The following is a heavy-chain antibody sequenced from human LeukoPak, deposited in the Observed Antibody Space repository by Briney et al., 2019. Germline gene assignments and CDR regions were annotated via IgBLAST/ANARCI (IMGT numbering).Heavy chain of an antibody. Sequence: SGTLSLTCGVSGGSISNTNWWSWLRHPPGQGLEVIDQISLTGLTNYNHSLEGSVSVSLDKSKNQLSLNLTSVNAADMGVYYCSRENGDFSPFVYWGEGTLVTVPS. J-gene: IGHJ4*02. CDR3: SRENGDFSPFVY. CDR1: GGSISNTNW. CDR2: ISLTGLT. D-gene: IGHD7-27*01. V-gene: IGHV4-4*02.